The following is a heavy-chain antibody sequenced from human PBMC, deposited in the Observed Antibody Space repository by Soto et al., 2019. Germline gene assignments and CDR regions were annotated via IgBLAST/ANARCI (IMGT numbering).Heavy chain of an antibody. CDR3: ARDRGSDDPIDY. J-gene: IGHJ4*02. CDR2: VWHDGKTK. Sequence: GGSLRLSCAASGFTFSNYGMYWVRQAPGKGLEWVAVVWHDGKTKYYADSVEGRFTISRDNSRNTLFLQMNSLRAEDTAVYHCARDRGSDDPIDYWGQGTLVTVSS. D-gene: IGHD3-10*01. V-gene: IGHV3-33*01. CDR1: GFTFSNYG.